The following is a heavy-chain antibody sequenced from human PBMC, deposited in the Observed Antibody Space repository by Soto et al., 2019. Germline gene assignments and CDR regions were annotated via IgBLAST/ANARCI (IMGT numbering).Heavy chain of an antibody. J-gene: IGHJ4*02. CDR2: IIPIFGTA. CDR3: ANLGGTAMVKIDY. V-gene: IGHV1-69*06. Sequence: QVQLVQSGAEVKTPGSSVKVSCKASGGTFSSSAISWVRQAPGQGLEWMGGIIPIFGTANYAQKFHGRVTITADKSTSTAYMELSSLRSEDTAVYYCANLGGTAMVKIDYWGQGTLVTVSS. CDR1: GGTFSSSA. D-gene: IGHD5-18*01.